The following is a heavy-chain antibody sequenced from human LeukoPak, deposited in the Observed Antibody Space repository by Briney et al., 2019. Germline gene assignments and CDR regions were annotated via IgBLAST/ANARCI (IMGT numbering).Heavy chain of an antibody. CDR3: ARRDYDFWSGYYILVGMDV. V-gene: IGHV4-34*01. Sequence: SETLSLTCAVYGGSFSGYYWSWIRQPPGKGLEWIGEINHSGSTNYNPSLKSRVTISVDTSKNQFSLKLSSVTAADTAVYYCARRDYDFWSGYYILVGMDVWGQGTTATVSS. CDR1: GGSFSGYY. D-gene: IGHD3-3*01. CDR2: INHSGST. J-gene: IGHJ6*02.